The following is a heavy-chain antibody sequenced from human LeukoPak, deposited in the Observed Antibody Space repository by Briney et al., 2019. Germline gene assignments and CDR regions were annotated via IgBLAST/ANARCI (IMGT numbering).Heavy chain of an antibody. D-gene: IGHD3-22*01. CDR3: TRGGTIYDTILEDPFDI. CDR1: GYTFSSYD. V-gene: IGHV1-8*01. Sequence: ASVKVSCKASGYTFSSYDINWVRQAPGQGLEWMGWMNPNSGNTGYAQELQGRVAMIRDTSISTAYMELSSLISDDTAVYYCTRGGTIYDTILEDPFDIWGQGTMVTVSS. J-gene: IGHJ3*02. CDR2: MNPNSGNT.